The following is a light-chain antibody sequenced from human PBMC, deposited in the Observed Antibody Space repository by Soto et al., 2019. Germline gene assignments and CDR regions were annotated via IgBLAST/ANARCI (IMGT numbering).Light chain of an antibody. CDR3: ATWDSGLSVVI. J-gene: IGLJ2*01. Sequence: QSVLAQPPSVSAAPGQKVTISCSGSNSNIGNNVVSWYQHVPGAAPKLLTYDDNKRPSGIPDRFSGSKSGTSATLGITGLQTGDEADYYCATWDSGLSVVIFGGGTKLTVL. CDR2: DDN. V-gene: IGLV1-51*01. CDR1: NSNIGNNV.